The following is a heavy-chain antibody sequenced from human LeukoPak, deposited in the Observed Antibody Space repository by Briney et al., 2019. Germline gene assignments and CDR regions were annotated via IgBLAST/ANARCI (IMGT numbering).Heavy chain of an antibody. J-gene: IGHJ4*02. CDR1: GGSFSGYY. CDR3: ARGRPPIRRTYYFDY. D-gene: IGHD3-9*01. CDR2: INHSGST. Sequence: SETLSLTCAVYGGSFSGYYWGWIRQPPGKGLEWIGEINHSGSTNYNPSLKSRVTISVDTSKNQFSLKLSSVTAADTAVYYCARGRPPIRRTYYFDYWGQGTLVTVPS. V-gene: IGHV4-34*01.